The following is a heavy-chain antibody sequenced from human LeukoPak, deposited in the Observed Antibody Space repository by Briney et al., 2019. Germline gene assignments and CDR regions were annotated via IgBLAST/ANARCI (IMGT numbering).Heavy chain of an antibody. CDR3: AKRLTTDAFDI. Sequence: SETLSLTCTVSGGSISSGGYYWSWIRQHPGKGLEWIGYIYYSGSTNYNPSLKSRVTISVDTSKNQFSLKLSSVTAADTAVYYCAKRLTTDAFDIRGQGTMVTVSS. J-gene: IGHJ3*02. D-gene: IGHD1-1*01. CDR2: IYYSGST. V-gene: IGHV4-61*08. CDR1: GGSISSGGYY.